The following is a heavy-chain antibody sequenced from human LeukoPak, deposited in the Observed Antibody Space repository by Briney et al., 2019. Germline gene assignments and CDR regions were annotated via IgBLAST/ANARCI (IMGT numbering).Heavy chain of an antibody. V-gene: IGHV6-1*01. D-gene: IGHD3-16*01. Sequence: SQTLSLTSAISGDSVSSNSAAWIWIRQSPSRGLEWLGRTYYRSKWNNDYAVFVKSRIIINPDTSKNQFSLHLNSLTPEYTAVYYCARGGGAFDIWGRGTMVTDSS. J-gene: IGHJ3*02. CDR1: GDSVSSNSAA. CDR2: TYYRSKWNN. CDR3: ARGGGAFDI.